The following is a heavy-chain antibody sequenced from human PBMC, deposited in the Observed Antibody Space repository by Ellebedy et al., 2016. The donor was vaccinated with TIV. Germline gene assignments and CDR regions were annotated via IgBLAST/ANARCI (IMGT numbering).Heavy chain of an antibody. J-gene: IGHJ4*02. D-gene: IGHD3-9*01. CDR3: AREGTGSFDW. CDR1: GFTFSSYW. Sequence: GESLKISCAASGFTFSSYWMSWVRQAPGKGLEWVANTKPDGGEKYYVDSVKGRFTVSRDNAKNSLSLQINSLRAEDTAVYYCAREGTGSFDWWGQGTLVTVSS. CDR2: TKPDGGEK. V-gene: IGHV3-7*03.